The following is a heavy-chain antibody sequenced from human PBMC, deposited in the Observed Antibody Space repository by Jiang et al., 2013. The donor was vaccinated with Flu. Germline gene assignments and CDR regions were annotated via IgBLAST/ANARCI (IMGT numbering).Heavy chain of an antibody. J-gene: IGHJ4*02. CDR3: ARHRRAIAVAGDFDY. V-gene: IGHV4-39*01. D-gene: IGHD6-19*01. CDR2: IYYSGST. CDR1: GGSISSSSYY. Sequence: KPSETLSLTCTVSGGSISSSSYYWGWIRQPPGKGLEWIGSIYYSGSTYYNPSLKSRVTISVDTSKNQFSLKLSSVTAADTAVYYCARHRRAIAVAGDFDYWGQGTLVTVSS.